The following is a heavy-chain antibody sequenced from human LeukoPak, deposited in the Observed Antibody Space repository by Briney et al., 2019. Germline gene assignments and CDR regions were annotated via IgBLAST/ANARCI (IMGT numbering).Heavy chain of an antibody. J-gene: IGHJ4*02. V-gene: IGHV1-69*13. D-gene: IGHD3-22*01. CDR2: IIPIFGTA. Sequence: WASVKVSCKASGGTFSSYAISWVRQAPGQGLEWMGGIIPIFGTANYAQKFQGRVTITADESTSTAYMELSSLRSEDTAVYYCARTKLYYYDSSGYYLPCFYFDYWGQGTLVTVSS. CDR3: ARTKLYYYDSSGYYLPCFYFDY. CDR1: GGTFSSYA.